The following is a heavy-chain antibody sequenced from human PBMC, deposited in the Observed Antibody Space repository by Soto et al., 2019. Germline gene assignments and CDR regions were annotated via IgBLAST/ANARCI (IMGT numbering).Heavy chain of an antibody. J-gene: IGHJ4*02. CDR3: TTDPGNYGDPNS. CDR2: IKSKTDGGTT. Sequence: EVQLVESGGGLVKPGGSLRLSCAASGFTFSNAWMSWVRQAPGKGLEWVGRIKSKTDGGTTDYAAPVKGRFTISRDASKTTLYLQMNSLKTDGTAVYYCTTDPGNYGDPNSWGQGTLVTVSS. CDR1: GFTFSNAW. D-gene: IGHD4-17*01. V-gene: IGHV3-15*01.